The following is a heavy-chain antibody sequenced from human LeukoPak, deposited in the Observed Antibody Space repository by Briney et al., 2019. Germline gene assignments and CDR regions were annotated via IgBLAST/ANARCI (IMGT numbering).Heavy chain of an antibody. CDR2: INPSGGST. V-gene: IGHV1-46*01. CDR3: AYCSSTSCPFQH. D-gene: IGHD2-2*01. Sequence: ASVKVSCKASGYTFTNYYIHWVRQAPGQGLEWMGIINPSGGSTSYAQKFQGRVTMTRDTSTSTVYMELSSLRSEDTAVYYCAYCSSTSCPFQHWGQGTLVTVSS. J-gene: IGHJ1*01. CDR1: GYTFTNYY.